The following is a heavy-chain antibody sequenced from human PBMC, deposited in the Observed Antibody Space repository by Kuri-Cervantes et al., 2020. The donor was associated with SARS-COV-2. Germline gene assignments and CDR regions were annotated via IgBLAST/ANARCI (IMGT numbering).Heavy chain of an antibody. V-gene: IGHV3-23*01. CDR3: AKGSRRSVASLIFDY. CDR1: AFTFNNYG. Sequence: LSLTCAASAFTFNNYGMSWIRQAPGKGLEWVAIISYSGENTYYADSVKGRFTTSRDNSKNTVYLQMNSLRAEDTAIYHCAKGSRRSVASLIFDYWGQGTLVTVSS. D-gene: IGHD5-12*01. CDR2: ISYSGENT. J-gene: IGHJ4*02.